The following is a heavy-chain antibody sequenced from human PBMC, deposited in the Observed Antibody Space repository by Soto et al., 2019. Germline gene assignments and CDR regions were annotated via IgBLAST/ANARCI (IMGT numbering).Heavy chain of an antibody. V-gene: IGHV3-72*01. Sequence: EVKLVESGGGLVQPEGSLRLSCAASGYTFSEYYMDWVRQAPGKGLEWVGRVRNKVNSYTTEYAASVKGRFTVSRDDSRNSLYLQMNSLKTGDTAMYYCSRAGILTTPYYTDYWGLGTLVTVSS. CDR3: SRAGILTTPYYTDY. D-gene: IGHD2-21*01. CDR1: GYTFSEYY. CDR2: VRNKVNSYTT. J-gene: IGHJ4*02.